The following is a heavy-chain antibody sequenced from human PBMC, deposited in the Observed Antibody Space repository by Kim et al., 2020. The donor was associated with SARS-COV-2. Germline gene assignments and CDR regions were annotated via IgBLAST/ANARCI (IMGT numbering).Heavy chain of an antibody. D-gene: IGHD2-15*01. V-gene: IGHV3-23*01. CDR3: AKDSAPGRSRRLPEEYGMDV. J-gene: IGHJ6*02. CDR2: ISGSGGST. Sequence: GGSLRLSCAASGFTFSSYAMSWVRQAPGKGLEWVSAISGSGGSTYYADSVKGRFTISRDNSKNTLYLQMNSLRAEDTAVYYCAKDSAPGRSRRLPEEYGMDVWGQGTTVTVSS. CDR1: GFTFSSYA.